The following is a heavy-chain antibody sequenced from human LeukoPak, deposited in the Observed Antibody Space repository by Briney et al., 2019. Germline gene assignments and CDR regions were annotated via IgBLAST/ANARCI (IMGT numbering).Heavy chain of an antibody. V-gene: IGHV4-30-2*01. CDR3: ASSIRRPYYFDY. D-gene: IGHD3-16*01. J-gene: IGHJ4*02. Sequence: TLSLTCAVSGGSISSGGYSWSWIRQPPGKGLEWIGYIYHRGSTYYNPSLKSRVTISVDRSKNQFSLKLSSVTAADTAVYYCASSIRRPYYFDYWGQGTLVTVSS. CDR2: IYHRGST. CDR1: GGSISSGGYS.